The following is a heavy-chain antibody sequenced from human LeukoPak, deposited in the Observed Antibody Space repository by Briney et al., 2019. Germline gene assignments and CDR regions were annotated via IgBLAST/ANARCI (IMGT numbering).Heavy chain of an antibody. CDR2: ISYDVSNK. Sequence: GGSLRLSCAASGFTFSSYGMHWVRQAPGKGLEWVAVISYDVSNKYYADSVKGRFTISRDNSKNTLYLQMNSLRAEDTAVYYCAKGRGGSRPFDYWGQGTLVTVSS. J-gene: IGHJ4*02. V-gene: IGHV3-30*18. CDR1: GFTFSSYG. CDR3: AKGRGGSRPFDY. D-gene: IGHD1-26*01.